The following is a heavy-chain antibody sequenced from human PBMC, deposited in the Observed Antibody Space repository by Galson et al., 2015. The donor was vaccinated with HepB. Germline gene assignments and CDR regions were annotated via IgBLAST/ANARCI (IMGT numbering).Heavy chain of an antibody. CDR1: GFTFSSSL. CDR3: AKAPGDILYYMDV. CDR2: ITEGGST. V-gene: IGHV3-23*01. J-gene: IGHJ6*03. D-gene: IGHD3-10*01. Sequence: SLRLSCAASGFTFSSSLMTWVRQAPGKGLEWVSVITEGGSTYYADSVKGRFIVSRDNSKNALYLQMNSLRVEDTAVYYCAKAPGDILYYMDVWGKGTTVTVSS.